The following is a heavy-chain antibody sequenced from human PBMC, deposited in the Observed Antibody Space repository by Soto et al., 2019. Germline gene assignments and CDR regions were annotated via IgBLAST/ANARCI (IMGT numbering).Heavy chain of an antibody. J-gene: IGHJ4*02. V-gene: IGHV3-30-3*01. CDR2: ISYDGSNK. CDR1: GFTFSSYA. D-gene: IGHD2-15*01. CDR3: ARGASIVVVVAALDY. Sequence: QVQLVESGGGVVQPGRSLRLSCAASGFTFSSYAMHWVRQAPGKGLEWVAVISYDGSNKYYADSVKGRFTISRDNSKNTLYLQMNSLRAEDTAVYYCARGASIVVVVAALDYWGQGTLVTVSS.